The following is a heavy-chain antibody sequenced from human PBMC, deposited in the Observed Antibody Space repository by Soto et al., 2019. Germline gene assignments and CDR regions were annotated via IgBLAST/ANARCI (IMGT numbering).Heavy chain of an antibody. D-gene: IGHD2-2*01. CDR2: INPSGGST. V-gene: IGHV1-46*03. Sequence: ASVKVSCKASGYTFTSYYMHWVRQAPGQGLEWMGIINPSGGSTSYAQKFQGRVTMTRDTSTSTVYMELSSLRSEDTAVYYCAREVVPAITSSEFDYWGQGTLVTVSS. J-gene: IGHJ4*02. CDR3: AREVVPAITSSEFDY. CDR1: GYTFTSYY.